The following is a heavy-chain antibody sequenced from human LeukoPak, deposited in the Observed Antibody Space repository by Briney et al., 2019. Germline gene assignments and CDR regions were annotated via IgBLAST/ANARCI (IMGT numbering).Heavy chain of an antibody. CDR1: GGSITSGNYY. V-gene: IGHV4-39*01. CDR3: ARHADSGFGELAFDY. Sequence: SETLSLTCSVSGGSITSGNYYWGWIRQPTGKGLEWIGSIKSSGSTYQNPSLKSRVTISVDTSKNQFSLKLSSVTAADTDVYYCARHADSGFGELAFDYWGQGTLVTVSS. D-gene: IGHD3-10*01. CDR2: IKSSGST. J-gene: IGHJ4*02.